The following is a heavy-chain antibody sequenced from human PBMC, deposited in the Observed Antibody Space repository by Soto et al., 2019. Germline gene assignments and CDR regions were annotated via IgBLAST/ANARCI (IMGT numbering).Heavy chain of an antibody. Sequence: LSLTCAVYGGSFSGYYWSWIRQPPGKGLEWIGEINHSGSTNYNPSLKSRVTISVDTSKNQFSLKLSSVTAADTAVYYCARGGYYYGSGSYYNPYYYYGMDVWGQGTTVTVSS. CDR2: INHSGST. CDR3: ARGGYYYGSGSYYNPYYYYGMDV. D-gene: IGHD3-10*01. V-gene: IGHV4-34*01. J-gene: IGHJ6*02. CDR1: GGSFSGYY.